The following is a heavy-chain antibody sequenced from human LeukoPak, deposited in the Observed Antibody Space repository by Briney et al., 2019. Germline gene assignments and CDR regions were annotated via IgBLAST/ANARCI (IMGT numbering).Heavy chain of an antibody. CDR1: GGSFSGYY. CDR2: INHSGST. J-gene: IGHJ4*02. Sequence: NSSETLSLTCAVYGGSFSGYYWSWIRQPPGKGLEWIGEINHSGSTNYNPSLKSRVTISVDTSKNQFSLKLSSVTAADTAVYYCARQKQLVVWGQGTLVTVSS. D-gene: IGHD6-6*01. CDR3: ARQKQLVV. V-gene: IGHV4-34*01.